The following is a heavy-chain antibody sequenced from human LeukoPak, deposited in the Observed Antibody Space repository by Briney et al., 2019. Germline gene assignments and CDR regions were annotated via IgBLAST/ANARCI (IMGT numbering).Heavy chain of an antibody. V-gene: IGHV3-7*01. CDR2: IKQDGSVK. D-gene: IGHD1-26*01. CDR3: ARADNSGNQYVSVSSFYY. CDR1: GFTFSSDW. J-gene: IGHJ4*02. Sequence: GGSLRLSCTASGFTFSSDWMSGVRHAPGKGLGWVANIKQDGSVKSYVDSLKGRFTISIDNAKDSLYLQMNSLRAEDTAVYYCARADNSGNQYVSVSSFYYWGQGTLVTVSS.